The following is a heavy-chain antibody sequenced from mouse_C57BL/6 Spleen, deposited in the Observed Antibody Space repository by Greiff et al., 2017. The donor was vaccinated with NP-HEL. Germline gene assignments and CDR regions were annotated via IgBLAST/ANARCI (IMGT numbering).Heavy chain of an antibody. Sequence: QVQLQQPGAELVRPGTSVKLSCKASGYTFTSYWMHWVKQRPGQGLEWIGVIDPSDSYTNYNQKFKGKATLTVDTSSSTAYMQLSSLTSEDSAVYYCASGRLRAYWGQGTLVTVSA. J-gene: IGHJ3*01. V-gene: IGHV1-59*01. CDR3: ASGRLRAY. CDR2: IDPSDSYT. CDR1: GYTFTSYW. D-gene: IGHD3-2*02.